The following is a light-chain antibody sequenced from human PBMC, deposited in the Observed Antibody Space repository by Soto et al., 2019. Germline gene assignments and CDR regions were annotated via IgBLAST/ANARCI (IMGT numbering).Light chain of an antibody. V-gene: IGLV2-14*01. Sequence: QSVLTQPASVSGSPGQSITISCTGTSSHVGGHNYVSWYQQHPGKAPKFMIYDVSNRPSGVSNRFSGSKSGNTASLTISGLQAEDEADYYCSSYTTSNTRQIVFGTGTKVTVL. CDR2: DVS. CDR3: SSYTTSNTRQIV. CDR1: SSHVGGHNY. J-gene: IGLJ1*01.